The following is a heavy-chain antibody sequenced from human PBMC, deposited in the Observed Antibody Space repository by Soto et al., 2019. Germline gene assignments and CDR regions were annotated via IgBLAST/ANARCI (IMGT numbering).Heavy chain of an antibody. Sequence: QVQLVQSGAEVKKPGSSVKVSCKASGGTFSSYAISWVRQAPGQGLEWMGGIIPIFGTANYAQKFQGRVTISADKSTSTAYMELSSLRSEHTAVYYCARPNKDSSSWYEGWWFDPLGQGTLVTVSS. D-gene: IGHD6-13*01. CDR3: ARPNKDSSSWYEGWWFDP. J-gene: IGHJ5*02. V-gene: IGHV1-69*06. CDR1: GGTFSSYA. CDR2: IIPIFGTA.